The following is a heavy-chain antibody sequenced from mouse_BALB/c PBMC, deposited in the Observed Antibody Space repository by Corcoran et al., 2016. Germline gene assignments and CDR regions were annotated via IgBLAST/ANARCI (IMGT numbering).Heavy chain of an antibody. V-gene: IGHV9-2-1*01. CDR1: GYTFTDYS. CDR2: INTETGEP. CDR3: AYYGSSYAMDY. J-gene: IGHJ4*01. Sequence: QIQLVQSGPELKKPGETVKISCKASGYTFTDYSMHWVKQAPGKGLKWMGWINTETGEPTYADDFKGRFAFSLETSASTAYLQINNLKNEDTATYFCAYYGSSYAMDYWGQGTSVTVSS. D-gene: IGHD1-1*01.